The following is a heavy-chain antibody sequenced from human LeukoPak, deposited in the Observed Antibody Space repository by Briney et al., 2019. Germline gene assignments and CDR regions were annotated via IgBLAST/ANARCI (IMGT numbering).Heavy chain of an antibody. J-gene: IGHJ4*02. D-gene: IGHD6-19*01. CDR3: ARYASGRYHFDY. CDR2: INPNTGYT. CDR1: GYTFTGYY. V-gene: IGHV1-2*02. Sequence: ASVKVSCKASGYTFTGYYMHWMRQAPGQGLEWMGRINPNTGYTQLAQNFQGRVTMTRDTSINTAYMELTRLTSGDTAVYYCARYASGRYHFDYWGQGSLVTVSS.